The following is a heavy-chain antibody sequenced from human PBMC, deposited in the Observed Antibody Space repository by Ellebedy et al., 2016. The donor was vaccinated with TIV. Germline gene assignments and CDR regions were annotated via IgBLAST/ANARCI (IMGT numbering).Heavy chain of an antibody. CDR3: ARYCNSTTCSNWFDP. J-gene: IGHJ5*02. D-gene: IGHD2-2*01. V-gene: IGHV1-18*01. Sequence: AASVKVSCKASGYTFNNYGISWVRQAPGQGLEWMGWISAYNDDINYEQKLQGRVTMTTDTFTSTAYMELRSLRSDDTAVYYCARYCNSTTCSNWFDPWGQGTLVTVSS. CDR1: GYTFNNYG. CDR2: ISAYNDDI.